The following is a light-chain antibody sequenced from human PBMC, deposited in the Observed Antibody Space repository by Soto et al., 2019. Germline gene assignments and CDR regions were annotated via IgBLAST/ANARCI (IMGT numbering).Light chain of an antibody. CDR3: QLSDSSFT. CDR1: QSIRTY. V-gene: IGKV1-39*01. Sequence: DIHMTQCPSSLSASVGDRVTITCRASQSIRTYLNWYQQKPGKAPKLLIYAASSLQSGVPSRFSGSGSGTDFTLTISSLQPDDFATYYCQLSDSSFTFGQGTRLEIK. J-gene: IGKJ5*01. CDR2: AAS.